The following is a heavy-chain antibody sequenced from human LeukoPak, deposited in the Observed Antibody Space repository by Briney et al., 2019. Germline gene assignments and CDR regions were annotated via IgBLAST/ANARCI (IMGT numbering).Heavy chain of an antibody. CDR3: AIVPRPGEYNYGYGGY. CDR1: GYTFTGYY. Sequence: ASVKVSCKASGYTFTGYYMHWVRQAPGQGLEWMGMISPPGGSTTYADKFQGRISMTRDMSTGTGYMELSSPRSEDTAVYYCAIVPRPGEYNYGYGGYWGQGTPVAVSS. CDR2: ISPPGGST. J-gene: IGHJ4*02. V-gene: IGHV1-46*01. D-gene: IGHD5-18*01.